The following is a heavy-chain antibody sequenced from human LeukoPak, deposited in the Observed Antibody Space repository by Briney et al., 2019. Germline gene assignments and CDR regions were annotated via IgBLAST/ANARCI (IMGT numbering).Heavy chain of an antibody. V-gene: IGHV5-51*01. J-gene: IGHJ4*02. Sequence: GESLKISCKGSGYSFTIYWIGWVRQMPGKGLEWMGVIHPGDSDTRYSPSFQGQVTISADKSVSTAYLQWSSLKASDTAMYYCARQDGAAKFYFDYWGQGTLVTVSS. D-gene: IGHD5-24*01. CDR2: IHPGDSDT. CDR1: GYSFTIYW. CDR3: ARQDGAAKFYFDY.